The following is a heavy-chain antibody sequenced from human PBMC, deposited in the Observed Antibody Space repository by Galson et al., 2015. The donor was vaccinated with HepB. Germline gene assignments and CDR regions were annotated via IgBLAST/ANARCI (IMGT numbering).Heavy chain of an antibody. CDR2: MNPNSGNT. V-gene: IGHV1-8*01. D-gene: IGHD3-22*01. J-gene: IGHJ5*02. CDR3: ARSYDRAQNWFDP. Sequence: SVKVSCKASGYTFTSYDINWVRQATGQGLEWMGWMNPNSGNTGYAQKFQGRVTMTRNTSISTAYMELSSLRSEDTAVYYCARSYDRAQNWFDPWGQGTLVTVSS. CDR1: GYTFTSYD.